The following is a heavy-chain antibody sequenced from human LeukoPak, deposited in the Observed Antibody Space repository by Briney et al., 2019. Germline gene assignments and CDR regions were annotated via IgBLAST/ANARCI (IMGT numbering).Heavy chain of an antibody. Sequence: KVSCKASGGTFSSYAISWVRQAPGQGLEWMGIIYPGDSDTRYSPSFQGQVTISADKSISTAYLQWSSLKASDTAMYYCARQVDSSGYYFIFGAFDIWGQGTTVTVSS. V-gene: IGHV5-51*01. J-gene: IGHJ3*02. D-gene: IGHD3-22*01. CDR3: ARQVDSSGYYFIFGAFDI. CDR1: GGTFSSYA. CDR2: IYPGDSDT.